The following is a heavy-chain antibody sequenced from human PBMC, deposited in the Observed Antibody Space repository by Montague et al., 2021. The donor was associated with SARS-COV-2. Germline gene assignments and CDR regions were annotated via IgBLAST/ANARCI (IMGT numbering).Heavy chain of an antibody. CDR2: ISDIGST. J-gene: IGHJ3*02. V-gene: IGHV4-34*01. CDR1: GGSFNGYY. Sequence: SESLSLICAVYGGSFNGYYWNWIRQPPGKGLERIGEISDIGSTTYNPSLESRLTTSVDRSKSQFSLRLTSVTAADTAVYYCVRERECSGGSCYGPDDDAFDIWGQGTVVTVSS. D-gene: IGHD2-15*01. CDR3: VRERECSGGSCYGPDDDAFDI.